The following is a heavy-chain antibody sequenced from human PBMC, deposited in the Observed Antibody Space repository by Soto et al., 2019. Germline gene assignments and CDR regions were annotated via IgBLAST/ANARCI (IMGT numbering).Heavy chain of an antibody. Sequence: VQLVESWGGLVHPGGSLRLSCAVSGCTVSSHAMNWVRQAPGKWLEWVAYIHSIRSIIYYADSVKGRFTISRDNAKNSLYLQMDSLRDEHPAVYYGARDARNADYDYWGQGALVTVSS. CDR3: ARDARNADYDY. V-gene: IGHV3-48*02. J-gene: IGHJ4*02. CDR2: IHSIRSII. D-gene: IGHD3-16*01. CDR1: GCTVSSHA.